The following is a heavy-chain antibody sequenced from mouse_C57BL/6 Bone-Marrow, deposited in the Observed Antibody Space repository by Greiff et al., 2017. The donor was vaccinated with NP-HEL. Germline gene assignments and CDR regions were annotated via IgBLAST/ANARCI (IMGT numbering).Heavy chain of an antibody. V-gene: IGHV14-4*01. J-gene: IGHJ2*01. CDR1: GFNIKDDY. CDR3: TTGPYYFDY. CDR2: IDPENGYT. Sequence: EVQLQQSGAELVRPGASVKLSCTASGFNIKDDYMHWVKQRPEQGLEWIGWIDPENGYTEYASKFQGKVTITADTSSNTAYLQLSSLTSEDTAVYYCTTGPYYFDYGGQGTTLTVSA.